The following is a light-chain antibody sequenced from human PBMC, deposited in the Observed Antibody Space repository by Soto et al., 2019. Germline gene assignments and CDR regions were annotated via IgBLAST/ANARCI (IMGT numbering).Light chain of an antibody. CDR2: GAS. V-gene: IGKV3D-15*01. CDR1: QSVDRN. CDR3: QQYDSWPLA. J-gene: IGKJ4*01. Sequence: EIVMTQSPGTLSVSTEEGATLSCRASQSVDRNLAWYQQKPGQAPRLLIYGASTRPTGIPDRFSGSGSGTEFSLIISSLQSEDFAVYYCQQYDSWPLAFGGGTKVEIK.